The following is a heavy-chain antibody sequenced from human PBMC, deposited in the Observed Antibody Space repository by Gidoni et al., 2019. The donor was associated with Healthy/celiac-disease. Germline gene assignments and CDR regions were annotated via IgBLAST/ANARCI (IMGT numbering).Heavy chain of an antibody. J-gene: IGHJ5*02. CDR2: IYPGDSDT. V-gene: IGHV5-51*01. CDR3: ARRPRGRRTPDSNWFDP. CDR1: GYSFTSYW. D-gene: IGHD2-15*01. Sequence: EVQLVQSGAEVKKPGESLKISCTGSGYSFTSYWIGWVRQMPGKGLEWMGIIYPGDSDTRYSPSFQGQVTISADKSISTAYLQWSSLKASDTAMYYCARRPRGRRTPDSNWFDPWGQGTLVTVSS.